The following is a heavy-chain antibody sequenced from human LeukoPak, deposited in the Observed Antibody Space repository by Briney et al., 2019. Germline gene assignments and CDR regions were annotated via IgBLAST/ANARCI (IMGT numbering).Heavy chain of an antibody. V-gene: IGHV4-39*01. CDR3: ARHSSWFDP. CDR1: GGSISSGTFY. J-gene: IGHJ5*02. Sequence: SETLSLTCIVSGGSISSGTFYWGWIRQPPGKGLEWIGSIYSSGNPYNNPSLKSRVTISIDTSKNHFSLQLTSVTVVDTAVYYCARHSSWFDPWGQGTLVIVSS. CDR2: IYSSGNP.